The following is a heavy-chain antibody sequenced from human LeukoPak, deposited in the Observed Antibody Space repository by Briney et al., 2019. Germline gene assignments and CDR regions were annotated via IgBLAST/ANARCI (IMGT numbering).Heavy chain of an antibody. CDR3: ARRGAVAGTFDY. CDR1: GFTFSNYG. J-gene: IGHJ4*02. D-gene: IGHD6-19*01. Sequence: GGSLRLSCAASGFTFSNYGLSWVRQAPGKGLEWVAFIRYDGSNKYYADSVKGRCTISRDNSKNTLYLQMNSLRAEDTAVYYCARRGAVAGTFDYWGQGTLVTVSS. V-gene: IGHV3-30*02. CDR2: IRYDGSNK.